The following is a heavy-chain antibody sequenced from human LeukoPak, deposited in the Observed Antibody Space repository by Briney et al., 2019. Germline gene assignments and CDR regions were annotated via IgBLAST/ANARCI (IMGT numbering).Heavy chain of an antibody. Sequence: GGSLRLSCAASGFSFSRYGMHWVRQAPGKGLEWAALIWFDGSNKYHADSVKGRFTISRDNSKNTLDLQMSSLRVEDTAVYYCARWGIATAGGIDYWGQGTLVTVSS. V-gene: IGHV3-33*01. CDR2: IWFDGSNK. J-gene: IGHJ4*02. CDR3: ARWGIATAGGIDY. D-gene: IGHD6-13*01. CDR1: GFSFSRYG.